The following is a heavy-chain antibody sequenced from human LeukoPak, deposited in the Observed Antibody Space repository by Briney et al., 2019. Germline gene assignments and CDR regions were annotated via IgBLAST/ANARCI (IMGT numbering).Heavy chain of an antibody. CDR1: GFTVSSNY. CDR3: ARVDYGDYGFDY. Sequence: GGSLRLSCAASGFTVSSNYMSWVRQAPGKGLEWVSVIYSGGSTYYADSVKGRFTISRDNSKDTLYLQMNSLRAEGTAVYYCARVDYGDYGFDYWGQGTLVTVSS. CDR2: IYSGGST. D-gene: IGHD4-17*01. J-gene: IGHJ4*02. V-gene: IGHV3-66*01.